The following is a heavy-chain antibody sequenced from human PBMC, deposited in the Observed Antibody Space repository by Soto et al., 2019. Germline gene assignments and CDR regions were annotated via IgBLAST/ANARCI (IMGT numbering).Heavy chain of an antibody. CDR1: GVSITSYY. Sequence: QVQLQESGPGLVKPSETLSLTCTVSGVSITSYYWSWIRQPPGRGLEWLGYIYYTGSTNYNPSLKSRVTISGDTSKNQFSLKLSSVTAADTAVYYCARARGGYFDYWGQGSLVTVSS. V-gene: IGHV4-59*01. J-gene: IGHJ4*02. D-gene: IGHD3-22*01. CDR3: ARARGGYFDY. CDR2: IYYTGST.